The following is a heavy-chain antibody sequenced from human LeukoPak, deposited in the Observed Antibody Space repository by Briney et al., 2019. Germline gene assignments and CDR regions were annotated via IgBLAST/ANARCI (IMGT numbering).Heavy chain of an antibody. CDR3: ARGVDIVVVPAAYTTTYYYYGMDV. Sequence: ASVKVSCKASGGTFSSYAISWVRQAPGQGLEWMGGIIPIFGTASYAQRFQGRVTITADKSTSTAYMELSSLRSEDTAVYYCARGVDIVVVPAAYTTTYYYYGMDVWGKGTTVTVSS. J-gene: IGHJ6*04. CDR1: GGTFSSYA. D-gene: IGHD2-2*01. V-gene: IGHV1-69*06. CDR2: IIPIFGTA.